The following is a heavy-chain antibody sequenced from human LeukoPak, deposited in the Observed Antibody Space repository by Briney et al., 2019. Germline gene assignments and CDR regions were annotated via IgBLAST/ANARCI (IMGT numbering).Heavy chain of an antibody. D-gene: IGHD5-18*01. CDR2: MNPNSGNT. CDR1: GYTFTSYD. Sequence: ASVKVSFKASGYTFTSYDINWVRHATGQGLEWMGWMNPNSGNTGYAQKFQGRVTMTRNTSISTAYMELSSLRSEDTAVYYCARVHSRGIQPVGYWGQGTLVTVSS. CDR3: ARVHSRGIQPVGY. J-gene: IGHJ4*02. V-gene: IGHV1-8*01.